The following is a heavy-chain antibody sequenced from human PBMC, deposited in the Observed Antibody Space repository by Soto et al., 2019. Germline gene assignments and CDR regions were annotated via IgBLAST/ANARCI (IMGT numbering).Heavy chain of an antibody. CDR3: ARNGGRYIWAGAPGFFDY. CDR1: GGSFSGYY. J-gene: IGHJ4*02. Sequence: QVQLQQWGAGLLKPSETLSLTCAVYGGSFSGYYWSWIRQPPGKGLEWIGEINHSGSTNYNPSLKSRVTISVDTSKNQSSLKLSSVTAADTAVYYCARNGGRYIWAGAPGFFDYWGQGTLVTVSS. CDR2: INHSGST. V-gene: IGHV4-34*01. D-gene: IGHD1-26*01.